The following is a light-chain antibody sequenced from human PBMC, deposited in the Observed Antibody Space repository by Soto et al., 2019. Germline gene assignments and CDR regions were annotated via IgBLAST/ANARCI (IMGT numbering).Light chain of an antibody. J-gene: IGLJ1*01. CDR2: NTD. Sequence: QTVVTQEPSFSVSPGGTVTLTCGWTSGSVSPSDHPSWYQQTPGQAPRTLIYNTDTRSSGVPARFSGSILGNKAALTITGAQADDESDYYCGLYMGSGIWVVGTGTKLTVL. V-gene: IGLV8-61*01. CDR3: GLYMGSGIWV. CDR1: SGSVSPSDH.